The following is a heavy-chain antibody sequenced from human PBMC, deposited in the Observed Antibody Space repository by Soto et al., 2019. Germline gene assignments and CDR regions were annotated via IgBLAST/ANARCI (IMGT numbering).Heavy chain of an antibody. J-gene: IGHJ3*02. Sequence: ASVAVSCKASVYTFASYYRRCVRQAPGQGLEWMGIINPSGGSTSYAQKFQGRVTMTRDTSTSTVYMELGSLRSEDTAVYYCARDAAEDAFDIWGQGTMVTVSS. CDR1: VYTFASYY. CDR2: INPSGGST. V-gene: IGHV1-46*03. CDR3: ARDAAEDAFDI. D-gene: IGHD6-13*01.